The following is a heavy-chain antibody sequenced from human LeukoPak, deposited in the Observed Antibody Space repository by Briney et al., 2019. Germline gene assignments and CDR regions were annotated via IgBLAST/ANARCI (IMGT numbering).Heavy chain of an antibody. D-gene: IGHD3-22*01. CDR2: ISAYNGNT. Sequence: GASVKVSCKASGYTFTSYGISWVRQAPGRGLEWMGWISAYNGNTNYAQKLQGRVTMTTDTSTSTAYMELRSLRSDDTAVYYCARDRLEYYYDSSGLRRAFDIWGQGTMVTVSS. CDR1: GYTFTSYG. CDR3: ARDRLEYYYDSSGLRRAFDI. V-gene: IGHV1-18*01. J-gene: IGHJ3*02.